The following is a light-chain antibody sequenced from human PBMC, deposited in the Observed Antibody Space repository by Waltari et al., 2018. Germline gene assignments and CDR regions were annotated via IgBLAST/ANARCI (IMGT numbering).Light chain of an antibody. CDR3: QERSDWPPT. V-gene: IGKV3-11*01. CDR2: DVS. Sequence: EIVLTPSPATLSLSPGERATLSCRASQSVSSYLAWYQQKPGQAPRLLIYDVSNRATGIPARFSGSGSGTDFTLTISSLEPEDFAVYYCQERSDWPPTFGQGTKLEIK. CDR1: QSVSSY. J-gene: IGKJ2*01.